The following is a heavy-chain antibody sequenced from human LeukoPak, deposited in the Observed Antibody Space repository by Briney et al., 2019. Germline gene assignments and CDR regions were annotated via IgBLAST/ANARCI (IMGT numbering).Heavy chain of an antibody. CDR2: ISSSSRTI. J-gene: IGHJ3*02. V-gene: IGHV3-48*02. Sequence: GGSLRLSCAASGFSFNDYSMNWVRPAPGKGLEWVSYISSSSRTIGYADSVKGRFTISRDNAKNSLYLHMNSLRDEDTALYYCARDRFYAFDIWGQGTMVTVSS. CDR1: GFSFNDYS. CDR3: ARDRFYAFDI.